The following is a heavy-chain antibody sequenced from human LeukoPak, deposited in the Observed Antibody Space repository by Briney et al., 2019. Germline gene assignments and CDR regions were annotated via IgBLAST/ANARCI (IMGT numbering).Heavy chain of an antibody. CDR3: ASFIAAAGEPHYYYGIDV. D-gene: IGHD6-13*01. Sequence: GGSLRLSCAASGFTFSSYSMNWVRQAPGKGLEWVSSISSSSSYIYYADSVKGRFTISRDNAKNSLYLQMNSLRAEDTAVYYCASFIAAAGEPHYYYGIDVWGQGTTVTVSS. V-gene: IGHV3-21*01. CDR2: ISSSSSYI. J-gene: IGHJ6*02. CDR1: GFTFSSYS.